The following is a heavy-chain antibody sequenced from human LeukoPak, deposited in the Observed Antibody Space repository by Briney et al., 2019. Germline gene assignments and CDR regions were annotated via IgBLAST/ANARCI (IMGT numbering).Heavy chain of an antibody. D-gene: IGHD4-23*01. V-gene: IGHV3-33*01. CDR3: ARTNDYGGNGGIDY. Sequence: GRSLRLSCAASGFTLSSYGMHWVRQAPGKGLEWVAVIWYDGSNKYYADSVKGRFTISRDNSKNTLYLQMNSLRAEDTAVYYCARTNDYGGNGGIDYWGQGTLVTVSS. J-gene: IGHJ4*02. CDR2: IWYDGSNK. CDR1: GFTLSSYG.